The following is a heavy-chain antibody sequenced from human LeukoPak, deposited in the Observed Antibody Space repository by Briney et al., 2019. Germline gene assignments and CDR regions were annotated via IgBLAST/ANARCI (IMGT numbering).Heavy chain of an antibody. CDR1: GFTFSTYG. D-gene: IGHD3-9*01. J-gene: IGHJ4*02. CDR2: IRYDGINK. CDR3: ARDDYDILTGLADY. V-gene: IGHV3-30*02. Sequence: PGGSLRLSCAASGFTFSTYGMHWVRQAQGKGLEWVSFIRYDGINKYYADSVKGRFTISRDNSKNTLYLQMNSLRAEDTALYYCARDDYDILTGLADYWGQGTLVTVSS.